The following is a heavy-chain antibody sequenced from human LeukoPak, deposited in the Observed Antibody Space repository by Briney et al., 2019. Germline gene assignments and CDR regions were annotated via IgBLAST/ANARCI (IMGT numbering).Heavy chain of an antibody. Sequence: SETLSLTCTVSDGSLTNDYWSWVRQPPGKGLEFIGLVHYSGTANYKPALRSRVTISIATSMQECILKLKSVTAADTAVYYCARGGYYYDSSGRDAAFDPWGQGTLVTVSS. V-gene: IGHV4-59*01. D-gene: IGHD3-22*01. CDR2: VHYSGTA. CDR1: DGSLTNDY. CDR3: ARGGYYYDSSGRDAAFDP. J-gene: IGHJ5*02.